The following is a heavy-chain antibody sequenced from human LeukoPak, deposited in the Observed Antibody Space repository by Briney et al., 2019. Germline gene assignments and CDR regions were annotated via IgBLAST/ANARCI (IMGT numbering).Heavy chain of an antibody. CDR3: ATGLWFGKYLDV. V-gene: IGHV1-2*02. Sequence: ASVKVSCKASGYTFTGYYIHWVRQAPGQGLEWMGWINPNSGGTNYAQNFQGRVTMTRDTSISTAYTELSSLRSEDTAVYYCATGLWFGKYLDVWGKGTTVTISS. CDR1: GYTFTGYY. CDR2: INPNSGGT. D-gene: IGHD3-10*01. J-gene: IGHJ6*04.